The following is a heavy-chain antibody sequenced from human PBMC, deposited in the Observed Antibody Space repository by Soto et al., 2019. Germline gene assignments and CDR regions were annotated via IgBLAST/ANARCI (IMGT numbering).Heavy chain of an antibody. V-gene: IGHV3-33*01. Sequence: RRLSCAASGFTFSSYGMHWVRQAPGKGLEWVAVIWYDGSNKYYADSVKGRFTISRDNSKNTLYLQMNSLRAEDTAVYYCAREEPQYGMDVWGQGTTVTVSS. J-gene: IGHJ6*02. CDR3: AREEPQYGMDV. D-gene: IGHD1-26*01. CDR1: GFTFSSYG. CDR2: IWYDGSNK.